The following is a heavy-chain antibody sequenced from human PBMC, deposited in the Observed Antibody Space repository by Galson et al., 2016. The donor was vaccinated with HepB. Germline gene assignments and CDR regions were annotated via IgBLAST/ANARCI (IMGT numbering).Heavy chain of an antibody. D-gene: IGHD4-17*01. CDR1: GGSISSYY. V-gene: IGHV4-59*01. J-gene: IGHJ5*02. CDR3: ARDRTTRGFDP. Sequence: SETLSLTCTVSGGSISSYYWSWIRQPPGKGLDWIGYIYYNGSTNYSPSLKSRVTISLDTSKNQFSLKLSSVTAADTAMYYCARDRTTRGFDPWGQGTLVTVSS. CDR2: IYYNGST.